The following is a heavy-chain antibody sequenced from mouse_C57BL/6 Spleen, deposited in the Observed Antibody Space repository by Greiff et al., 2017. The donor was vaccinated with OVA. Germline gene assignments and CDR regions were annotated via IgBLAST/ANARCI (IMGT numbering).Heavy chain of an antibody. Sequence: QVQLKESGAELVRPGASVTLSCKASGYTFTDYEMHWVKQTPVHGLEWIGAIDPETGGTAYNQKFKGKAILTADKSSSTAYMELRSLTSEDSAVYYCTRGGTSYWGQGTTLTVSS. CDR2: IDPETGGT. J-gene: IGHJ2*01. D-gene: IGHD3-3*01. CDR3: TRGGTSY. V-gene: IGHV1-15*01. CDR1: GYTFTDYE.